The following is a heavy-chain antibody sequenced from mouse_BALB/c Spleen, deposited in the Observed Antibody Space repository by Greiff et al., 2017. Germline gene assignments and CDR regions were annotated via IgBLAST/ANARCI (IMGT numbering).Heavy chain of an antibody. V-gene: IGHV5-17*02. CDR3: ARYYYGSSPYYYAMDY. J-gene: IGHJ4*01. Sequence: EVKVVESGGGLVQPGGSRKLSCAASGFTFSSFGMHWVRQAPEKGLEWVAYISSGSSTIYYADTVKGRFTISRDNPKNTLFLQMTSLRSEDTAMYYCARYYYGSSPYYYAMDYWGQGTSVTVSS. D-gene: IGHD1-1*01. CDR2: ISSGSSTI. CDR1: GFTFSSFG.